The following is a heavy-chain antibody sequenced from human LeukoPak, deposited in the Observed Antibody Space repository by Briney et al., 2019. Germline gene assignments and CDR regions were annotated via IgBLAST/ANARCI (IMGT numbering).Heavy chain of an antibody. D-gene: IGHD1-26*01. V-gene: IGHV3-30-3*01. J-gene: IGHJ4*02. Sequence: PGGSLGLSCAASGFTFSSYAMHWVRQAPGKGLEWVAVISYDGSNKYYADSVKGRFTISRDNSKNTLYLQMNSLRAEDTAVYYCTREVSGSLYFDYWGQGTLVTVSS. CDR3: TREVSGSLYFDY. CDR2: ISYDGSNK. CDR1: GFTFSSYA.